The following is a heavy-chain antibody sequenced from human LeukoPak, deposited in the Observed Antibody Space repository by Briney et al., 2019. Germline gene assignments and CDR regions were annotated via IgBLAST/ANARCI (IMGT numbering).Heavy chain of an antibody. J-gene: IGHJ3*02. D-gene: IGHD2-15*01. CDR3: ARISSYCSGGSCYLRDDAFDI. V-gene: IGHV4-39*07. CDR1: GGSISSYY. Sequence: SETLSLTCTVSGGSISSYYWGWICQPPGKGLEWIGGIYYSGSTYYNPSLKSRVTISVDTSKNQFSLKLSSVTAADTAVYYCARISSYCSGGSCYLRDDAFDIWGQGTMVTVSS. CDR2: IYYSGST.